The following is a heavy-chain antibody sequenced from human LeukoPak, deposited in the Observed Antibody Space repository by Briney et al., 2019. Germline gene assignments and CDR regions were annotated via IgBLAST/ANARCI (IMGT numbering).Heavy chain of an antibody. CDR2: ISSSSSYI. CDR3: ARAQKSGILRFGPYYYGMDV. CDR1: GFTFSSYS. J-gene: IGHJ6*02. D-gene: IGHD3-3*01. V-gene: IGHV3-21*01. Sequence: GGSLRLSCAASGFTFSSYSMNWVRQAPGKGLEWVSSISSSSSYIYCADSVKGRFTISRDNAKNSLYLQMNSLRAEDTAVYYCARAQKSGILRFGPYYYGMDVWGQGTTVTVSS.